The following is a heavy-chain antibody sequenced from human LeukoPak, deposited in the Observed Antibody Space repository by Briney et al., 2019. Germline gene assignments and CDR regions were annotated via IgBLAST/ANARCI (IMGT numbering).Heavy chain of an antibody. J-gene: IGHJ6*03. CDR1: GYSISSGYY. CDR3: ASGGIVGASPRYYYYVDV. D-gene: IGHD1-26*01. V-gene: IGHV4-38-2*02. CDR2: IYHSGST. Sequence: SETLSLTCTVSGYSISSGYYWGWIRQPPGKGLEWIGSIYHSGSTYYNPSLKSRVTISVDTSKNQFSLKLSSVTAADTAVYYCASGGIVGASPRYYYYVDVWGKGTTVTVSS.